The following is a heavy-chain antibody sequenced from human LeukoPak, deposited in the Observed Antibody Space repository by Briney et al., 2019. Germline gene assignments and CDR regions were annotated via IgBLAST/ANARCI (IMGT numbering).Heavy chain of an antibody. CDR3: AKGLRTGVGPYMGYHYYMDV. CDR1: GFTFSSYA. CDR2: TSYDGSNK. D-gene: IGHD3-16*01. J-gene: IGHJ6*03. V-gene: IGHV3-30-3*01. Sequence: GGSLRLSCAASGFTFSSYAMHWVRQAPGKGLEWVAVTSYDGSNKYYADSVKGRFTISRDNSYNTVSLQMNSLRDEDTGVYYCAKGLRTGVGPYMGYHYYMDVWGKGATVTVSS.